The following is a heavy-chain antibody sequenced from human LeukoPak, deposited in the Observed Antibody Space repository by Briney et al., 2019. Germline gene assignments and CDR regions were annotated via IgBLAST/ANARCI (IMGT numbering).Heavy chain of an antibody. V-gene: IGHV3-9*01. CDR1: GFTFDDYA. D-gene: IGHD5-18*01. CDR2: ISWNSGSI. CDR3: AKDKGYLYYYGMDV. Sequence: GRSLRLSCAASGFTFDDYAMHWVRQAPGKGLQWASGISWNSGSIGYADSVKGRFTISRDNAKNSLYLQMNSLRAEDTALYYCAKDKGYLYYYGMDVWGQGTTVTVSS. J-gene: IGHJ6*02.